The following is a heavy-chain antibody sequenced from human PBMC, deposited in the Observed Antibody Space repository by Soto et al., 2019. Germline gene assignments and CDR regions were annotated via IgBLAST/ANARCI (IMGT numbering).Heavy chain of an antibody. CDR3: ARFGNIAVDAIDY. CDR1: GFTFNTYW. J-gene: IGHJ4*02. V-gene: IGHV3-7*01. CDR2: IKPDGSET. Sequence: GGSLRLSCAASGFTFNTYWMTWVRQAPGQGLEWVANIKPDGSETYYLDSVKGRFTTSRDSARDSVHLQMNVLRAEDTALYYCARFGNIAVDAIDYWGRGTLVTVSS. D-gene: IGHD6-19*01.